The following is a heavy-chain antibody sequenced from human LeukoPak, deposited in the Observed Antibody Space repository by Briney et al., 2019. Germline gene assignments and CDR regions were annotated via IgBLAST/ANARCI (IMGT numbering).Heavy chain of an antibody. CDR2: ISWNSGSI. J-gene: IGHJ6*02. CDR1: GFTFDDYD. CDR3: AKARALYYYYYGMDV. V-gene: IGHV3-9*01. Sequence: GGSLRLSCAASGFTFDDYDMHWVRQAPGKGLEWVSGISWNSGSIGYADSVKGRFTISRDNAKNSLYLQMNSLRAEDTALYYCAKARALYYYYYGMDVWGQGTTVTVSS.